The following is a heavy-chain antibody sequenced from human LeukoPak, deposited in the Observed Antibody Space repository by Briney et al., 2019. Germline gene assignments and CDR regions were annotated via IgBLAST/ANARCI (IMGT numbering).Heavy chain of an antibody. V-gene: IGHV4-39*07. CDR2: IYYSGST. CDR3: ASSSGIVNYYMDV. Sequence: SETLSLTCTVSGGSISSSSYYWGWIRQPPGKGLEWIGSIYYSGSTYYNPSLKSRVTISVDTSKNQFSLRLNSVTAADTAVYYCASSSGIVNYYMDVWGKGTTVTVSS. D-gene: IGHD2-15*01. CDR1: GGSISSSSYY. J-gene: IGHJ6*03.